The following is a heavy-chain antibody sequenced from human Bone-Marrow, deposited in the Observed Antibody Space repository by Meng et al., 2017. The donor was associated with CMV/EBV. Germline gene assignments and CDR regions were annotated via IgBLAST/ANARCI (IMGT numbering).Heavy chain of an antibody. CDR3: ARGGLRFLLEHFDY. V-gene: IGHV3-30*04. CDR1: GFTFSSYA. D-gene: IGHD2-21*02. CDR2: ISYDGSNK. J-gene: IGHJ4*02. Sequence: GGSLRLSCAASGFTFSSYAMYWVRQAPGKGLEWVAVISYDGSNKYYADSVKGRFTISRDNSKNTLYLQMNSLRAEDTAVYYCARGGLRFLLEHFDYWGQGTLVTVSS.